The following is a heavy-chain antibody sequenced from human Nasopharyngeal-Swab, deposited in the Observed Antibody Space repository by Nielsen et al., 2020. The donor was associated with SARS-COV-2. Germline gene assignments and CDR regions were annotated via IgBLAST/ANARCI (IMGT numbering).Heavy chain of an antibody. CDR1: GYTFTSSD. CDR2: MNPNSGNT. J-gene: IGHJ6*02. CDR3: ARVSSSSASASAYGMDV. Sequence: ASVKVSCKASGYTFTSSDINWVRQATGQRLEWMGWMNPNSGNTGYAQKFQGRVTMTRNTSISTAYMELSSLRSEDTAVYYCARVSSSSASASAYGMDVWGQGTTVTVSS. D-gene: IGHD6-6*01. V-gene: IGHV1-8*01.